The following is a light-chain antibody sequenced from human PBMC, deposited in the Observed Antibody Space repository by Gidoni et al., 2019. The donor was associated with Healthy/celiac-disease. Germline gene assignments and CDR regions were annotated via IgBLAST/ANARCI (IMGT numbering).Light chain of an antibody. Sequence: QPVLTQSSSASASLGSSVKLTCTLSSGHSSYIIAWHQQQPGKAPRYLMKLEGSGSYNKGSGVPDRFSGSSSGADRYLTISTLQSEAAADYYCETWDSNTVVFGGGTKLTVL. CDR1: SGHSSYI. CDR2: LEGSGSY. CDR3: ETWDSNTVV. J-gene: IGLJ2*01. V-gene: IGLV4-60*03.